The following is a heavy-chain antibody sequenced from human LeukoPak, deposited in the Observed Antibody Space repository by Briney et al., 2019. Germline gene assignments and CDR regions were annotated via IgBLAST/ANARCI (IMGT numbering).Heavy chain of an antibody. D-gene: IGHD2-8*02. CDR2: IHYGGST. CDR1: GGSISSSSYY. Sequence: SETLSLTCPVSGGSISSSSYYWGWIRQPPGKGLEWIGSIHYGGSTYYTPSLKSRVTVSVDTSKNQFSLKLSSVTAADTAVYYCATDMSGRIDYWGQGTLVTVSS. J-gene: IGHJ4*02. CDR3: ATDMSGRIDY. V-gene: IGHV4-39*07.